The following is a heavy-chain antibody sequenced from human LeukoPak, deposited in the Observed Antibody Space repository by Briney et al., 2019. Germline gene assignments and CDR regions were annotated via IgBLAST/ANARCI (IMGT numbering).Heavy chain of an antibody. Sequence: GGSLRLSCSASGFTFSRYAMHWVRHAPGKGLEYVSPFSSNGGSTYYADSVKGRFTISRDNSRNTLHLQMSSLRVEDTAVYYCVKDSSSGSYFDYWGQGTLVTVSS. CDR2: FSSNGGST. V-gene: IGHV3-64D*06. J-gene: IGHJ4*02. CDR3: VKDSSSGSYFDY. D-gene: IGHD3-10*01. CDR1: GFTFSRYA.